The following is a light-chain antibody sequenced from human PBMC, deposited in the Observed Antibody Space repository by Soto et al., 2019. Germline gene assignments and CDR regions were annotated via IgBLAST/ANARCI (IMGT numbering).Light chain of an antibody. CDR2: DAS. CDR1: QDISNY. V-gene: IGKV1-33*01. CDR3: QQYDNLPWT. J-gene: IGKJ1*01. Sequence: DIQMTQSPSSLSASVGDRVTITCQASQDISNYLNWYQQKPGKAPKLLIYDASNLETGVLSRFSGSGSGTDFTFTISSLLPEDIATYYCQQYDNLPWTFGQGTKVEIK.